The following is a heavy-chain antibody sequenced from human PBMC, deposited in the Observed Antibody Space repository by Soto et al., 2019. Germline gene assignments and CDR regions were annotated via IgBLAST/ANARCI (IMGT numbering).Heavy chain of an antibody. J-gene: IGHJ6*02. CDR2: ISGNGGST. CDR3: ANGYYDFWSGYESHYYYGMDV. V-gene: IGHV3-23*01. Sequence: PGGSLRLSCAASGFTFSSYAMSWVRQAPGKGLEWVSAISGNGGSTYYADSVKGRFTISRDNSKNTLYLQMNSLRAEDTAVYYCANGYYDFWSGYESHYYYGMDVWGQGTTVTVSS. CDR1: GFTFSSYA. D-gene: IGHD3-3*01.